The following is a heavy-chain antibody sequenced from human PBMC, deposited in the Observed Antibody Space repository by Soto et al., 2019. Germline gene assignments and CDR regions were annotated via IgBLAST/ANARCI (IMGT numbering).Heavy chain of an antibody. Sequence: QVQLVESGGGVVQPGRSLRLSCAASGFTFSSYGMHWVRQAPGKGLEWVAVISYDGSNKYYADSVKGRFTISRDNSKNTLYLQMNSLRAEGTAVYYCAKGEVVAATPIDYWGQGTLVTVSS. V-gene: IGHV3-30*18. CDR2: ISYDGSNK. CDR3: AKGEVVAATPIDY. J-gene: IGHJ4*02. CDR1: GFTFSSYG. D-gene: IGHD2-15*01.